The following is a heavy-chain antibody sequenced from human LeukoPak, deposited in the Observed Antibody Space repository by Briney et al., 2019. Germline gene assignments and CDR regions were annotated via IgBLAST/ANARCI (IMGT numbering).Heavy chain of an antibody. V-gene: IGHV3-23*01. CDR1: GFTFSSYS. CDR2: ITGSGGST. D-gene: IGHD3-10*01. J-gene: IGHJ4*02. Sequence: PGGSLRLSCAASGFTFSSYSMNWVRQAPGKGLEWVSGITGSGGSTYYADSVKGRFTISRDNSKNTLYLQMNSLRAEDTAVYYCAKLTYGSGAYGAFDYWGQGTLVTVST. CDR3: AKLTYGSGAYGAFDY.